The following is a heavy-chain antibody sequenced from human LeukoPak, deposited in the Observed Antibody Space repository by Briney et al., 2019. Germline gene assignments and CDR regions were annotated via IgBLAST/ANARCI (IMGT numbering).Heavy chain of an antibody. Sequence: SETLSLTCTVSGGSISSYYWSWIRQPPGKGLEWIGYIYYSGSTNYNPSLKSRVTISVDTPKNQFSLKLSSVTAADTAVYYCARHYGTLWYYYYMDVWGKGTTVTVSS. CDR3: ARHYGTLWYYYYMDV. V-gene: IGHV4-59*01. CDR1: GGSISSYY. CDR2: IYYSGST. D-gene: IGHD3-10*01. J-gene: IGHJ6*03.